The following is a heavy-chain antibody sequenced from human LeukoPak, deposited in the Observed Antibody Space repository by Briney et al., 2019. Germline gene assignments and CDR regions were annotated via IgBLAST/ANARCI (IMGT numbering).Heavy chain of an antibody. CDR2: ISSSSSYI. J-gene: IGHJ4*02. CDR3: ARDLRYSSSWHGNY. CDR1: GFTFSSYS. Sequence: SGGSLRLSCAASGFTFSSYSMNWVRQAPGEGLEWVSSISSSSSYIYYADSVKGRFTISRDNAKNSLYLQMNSLRAEDTAVYYCARDLRYSSSWHGNYWGQGTLVTVSS. D-gene: IGHD6-13*01. V-gene: IGHV3-21*01.